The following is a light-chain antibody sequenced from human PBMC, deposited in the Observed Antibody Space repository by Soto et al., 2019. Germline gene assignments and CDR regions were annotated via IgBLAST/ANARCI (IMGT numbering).Light chain of an antibody. Sequence: QSALTQPASVSASPGQSITISCTGTSSNVGTYDLVSWYQHHPDKAPKLIIYEDTKRPSGISSRFSGPKSGNTASLTTSGLQAEDDADYYCCSFAVGAALVFGGGTKLTVL. CDR1: SSNVGTYDL. V-gene: IGLV2-23*01. CDR3: CSFAVGAALV. J-gene: IGLJ2*01. CDR2: EDT.